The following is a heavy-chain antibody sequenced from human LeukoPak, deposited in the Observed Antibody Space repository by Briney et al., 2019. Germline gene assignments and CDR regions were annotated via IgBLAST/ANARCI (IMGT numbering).Heavy chain of an antibody. CDR2: ISGSGGST. J-gene: IGHJ3*02. D-gene: IGHD3-22*01. CDR3: AKVSPVVVVITGAFDI. Sequence: GGSLRLSCAASGFTFSSYAMSWACQAPRTGLEWVSAISGSGGSTYYADSVKGRFTTSRDNSKNTLYLQMNSLRAEDTAVYYCAKVSPVVVVITGAFDIWGQGTMVTVSS. CDR1: GFTFSSYA. V-gene: IGHV3-23*01.